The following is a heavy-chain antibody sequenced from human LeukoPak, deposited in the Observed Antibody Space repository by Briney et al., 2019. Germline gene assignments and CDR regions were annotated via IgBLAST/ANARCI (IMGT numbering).Heavy chain of an antibody. V-gene: IGHV3-33*01. CDR2: IWYDGSNK. D-gene: IGHD3-10*01. J-gene: IGHJ4*02. CDR3: ARDPHAITMVRGVYFDY. CDR1: RFTFSSYG. Sequence: PGGSLRLSCAASRFTFSSYGMHWVRQAPGKGLEWVAVIWYDGSNKYYADSVKGRFTISRDNSKNTLYLQMNSLRAEDTAVYYCARDPHAITMVRGVYFDYWGQGTLVTVSS.